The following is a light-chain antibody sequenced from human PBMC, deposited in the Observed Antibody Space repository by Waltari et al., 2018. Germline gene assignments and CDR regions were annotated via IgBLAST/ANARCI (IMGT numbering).Light chain of an antibody. V-gene: IGKV1-5*03. CDR3: QQYNTYWLT. Sequence: DIQLTQSPATLSASVGDRVTITCQASKNINNWLAWYQQKPGKAPKLLSYKASTLESGVPSRFSGSGSGTEFTLTITSLQPDDFATYHCQQYNTYWLTFGGGTKVEIK. CDR1: KNINNW. CDR2: KAS. J-gene: IGKJ4*01.